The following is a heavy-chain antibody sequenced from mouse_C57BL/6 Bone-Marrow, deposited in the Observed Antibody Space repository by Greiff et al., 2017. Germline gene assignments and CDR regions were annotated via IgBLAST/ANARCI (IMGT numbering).Heavy chain of an antibody. D-gene: IGHD2-4*01. CDR3: AREKIYYDYYYAMDY. CDR2: ISYSGST. V-gene: IGHV3-8*01. Sequence: ESGPGLAKPSQTLSLTCSVTGYSITSDYWNWIRKFPGHKLEYMGYISYSGSTYNNPSLKSRISITRDTSKNQYYLQLNTVTTEDTATYYGAREKIYYDYYYAMDYWGQGTAVTVSS. CDR1: GYSITSDY. J-gene: IGHJ4*01.